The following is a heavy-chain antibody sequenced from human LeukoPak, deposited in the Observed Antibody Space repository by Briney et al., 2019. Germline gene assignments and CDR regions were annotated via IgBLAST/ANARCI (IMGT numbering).Heavy chain of an antibody. CDR2: ISAYNGNT. J-gene: IGHJ6*03. CDR3: ARWELYYYYYMDV. CDR1: GYTFTSYG. Sequence: ASVKVPCKASGYTFTSYGISWVRQAPGQGLEWMGWISAYNGNTNYAQKLQGRVTMTTDTSTSTAYMELRSLRSDDTAVYYCARWELYYYYYMDVWGKGTTVAVSS. D-gene: IGHD1-26*01. V-gene: IGHV1-18*01.